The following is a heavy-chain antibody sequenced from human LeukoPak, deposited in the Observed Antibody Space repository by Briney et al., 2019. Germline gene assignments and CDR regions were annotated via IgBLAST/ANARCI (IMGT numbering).Heavy chain of an antibody. Sequence: GGSLRLSCAASGFTFSLYAVHWVRHAPGKGLEWVAVISYDGTTEYYADSVKGRFTVSRDNSKNTLYLQLNSLRPEDTAIYHCAQEHCTGGSCYDSLDAWGHGTMVTVSS. V-gene: IGHV3-30*04. CDR2: ISYDGTTE. CDR3: AQEHCTGGSCYDSLDA. CDR1: GFTFSLYA. D-gene: IGHD2-8*02. J-gene: IGHJ3*01.